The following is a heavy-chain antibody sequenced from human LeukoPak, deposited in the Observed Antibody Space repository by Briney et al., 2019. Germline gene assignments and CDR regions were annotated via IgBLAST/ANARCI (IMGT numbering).Heavy chain of an antibody. D-gene: IGHD3-10*01. CDR1: GGTFSSYA. V-gene: IGHV1-69*06. J-gene: IGHJ4*02. CDR2: IIPIFGTA. CDR3: ARDTKESDYGSGSYSDY. Sequence: SVRVSCKASGGTFSSYAISWVRQAPGQGLEWMGRIIPIFGTANYAQTFQGRVTITADKSTSTAYRVLSNLRSEDTAVYYCARDTKESDYGSGSYSDYWGQGTLVTVSS.